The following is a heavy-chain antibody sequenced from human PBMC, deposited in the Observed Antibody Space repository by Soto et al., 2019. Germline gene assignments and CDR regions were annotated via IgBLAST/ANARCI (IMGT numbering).Heavy chain of an antibody. J-gene: IGHJ4*02. CDR2: ISSTTNYI. Sequence: GALRLSGAASGLSLTRYSMNWVRQAPGKGLEWVSSISSTTNYIYYGDSMKGRFTISRDNAKNSLYLEMNSLRAEDTAVYYWARESEDLTSNFDYWGQGTLVTVSS. CDR3: ARESEDLTSNFDY. CDR1: GLSLTRYS. V-gene: IGHV3-21*06.